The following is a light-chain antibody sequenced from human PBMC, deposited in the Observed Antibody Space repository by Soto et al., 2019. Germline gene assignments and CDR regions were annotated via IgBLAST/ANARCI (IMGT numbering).Light chain of an antibody. CDR2: EAS. CDR3: QQSNDFPS. J-gene: IGKJ4*01. CDR1: QGVSTW. Sequence: DVQMTQSPSSVSASVGDRVTITCRASQGVSTWLAWYQQKPGKAHKVLIYEASNLQSGVPSRFIGSGSGTDFTLTISSLQPEDFATYYCQQSNDFPSFGGGTTVEIK. V-gene: IGKV1-12*01.